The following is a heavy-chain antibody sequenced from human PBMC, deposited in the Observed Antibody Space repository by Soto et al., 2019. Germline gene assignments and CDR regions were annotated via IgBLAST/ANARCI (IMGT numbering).Heavy chain of an antibody. V-gene: IGHV3-23*01. J-gene: IGHJ4*02. CDR2: ISGSGGST. CDR3: AKISSGWYLGYFDY. Sequence: PGGSLRLSCAASGFTFSSYAMSWVRQAPGKGLEWVSAISGSGGSTYYADSVKGRFTISRDNSKDTLYLQMNSLRAEDTAVYYCAKISSGWYLGYFDYGGQGPLVTFSS. D-gene: IGHD6-19*01. CDR1: GFTFSSYA.